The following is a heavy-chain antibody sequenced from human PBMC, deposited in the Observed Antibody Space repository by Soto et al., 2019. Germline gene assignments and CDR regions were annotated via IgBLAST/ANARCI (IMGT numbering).Heavy chain of an antibody. CDR2: FDPEDGET. CDR1: GYTLTELS. Sequence: ASVKVSCKVSGYTLTELSMHWVRQAPGKGLEWMGGFDPEDGETIYAQNFQGRGTMTEDTFTDTAYMELISLRSEDTAVYYCATDGVVAATNYYYMDVWGKGTTVTVSS. D-gene: IGHD2-15*01. V-gene: IGHV1-24*01. CDR3: ATDGVVAATNYYYMDV. J-gene: IGHJ6*03.